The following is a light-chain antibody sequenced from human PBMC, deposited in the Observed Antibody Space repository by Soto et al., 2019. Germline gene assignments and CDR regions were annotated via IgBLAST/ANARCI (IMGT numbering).Light chain of an antibody. CDR1: SSDVGGYNY. CDR3: CSYAGSYTFYA. J-gene: IGLJ1*01. Sequence: QSVLTQPRSVSGSPGQSVTISCTGTSSDVGGYNYVSWYQQHPGKAPKLMIYDVSNRPSGVPDRFSGSKSGNTASLTISGLQAEDEADYYCCSYAGSYTFYAFGTGTKLTVL. CDR2: DVS. V-gene: IGLV2-11*01.